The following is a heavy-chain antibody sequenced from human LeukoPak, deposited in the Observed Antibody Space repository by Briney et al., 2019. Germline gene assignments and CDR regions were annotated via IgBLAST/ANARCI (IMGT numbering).Heavy chain of an antibody. V-gene: IGHV4-39*01. Sequence: PSETLSLTCTVSGGSIRTNNYYWGWIRQPPGKGLEWLGRISYSGSTYNHPSLKSRVTISVDTSKNQFSLNLRSVTAADTAVYYCARLSYSTGWWAFDIWGRGTMVTVSS. J-gene: IGHJ3*02. D-gene: IGHD6-19*01. CDR1: GGSIRTNNYY. CDR3: ARLSYSTGWWAFDI. CDR2: ISYSGST.